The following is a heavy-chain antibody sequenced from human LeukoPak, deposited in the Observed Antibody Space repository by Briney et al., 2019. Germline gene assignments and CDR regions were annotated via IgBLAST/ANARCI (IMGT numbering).Heavy chain of an antibody. CDR2: IRSKANSYAT. Sequence: PGGSLRLSCAASGFTFSGSAMHWVRQASGKGLEWVGRIRSKANSYATAYAASVKGRFTISRDDSKNTAYLQTNSLKTEDTAVYYCTRHGPAGMDVWGQGTTVTVSS. V-gene: IGHV3-73*01. CDR1: GFTFSGSA. CDR3: TRHGPAGMDV. J-gene: IGHJ6*02.